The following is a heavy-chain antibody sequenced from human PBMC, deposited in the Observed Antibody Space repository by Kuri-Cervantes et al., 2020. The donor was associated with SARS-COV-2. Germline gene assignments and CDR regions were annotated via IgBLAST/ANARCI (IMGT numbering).Heavy chain of an antibody. CDR1: GGSISNSSYY. CDR2: INHSGST. V-gene: IGHV4-39*01. J-gene: IGHJ5*02. Sequence: GSLRLSCTVSGGSISNSSYYWGWIRQPPGKGLEWIGEINHSGSTNYNPSLKSRVTISVDTSKNQFSLKLSSVTAADTAVYYCARHRWFDPWGQGTLVTVSS. CDR3: ARHRWFDP.